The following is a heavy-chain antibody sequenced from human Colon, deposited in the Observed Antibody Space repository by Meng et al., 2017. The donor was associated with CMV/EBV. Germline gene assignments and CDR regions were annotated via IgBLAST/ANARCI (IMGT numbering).Heavy chain of an antibody. CDR2: ISGSGDST. J-gene: IGHJ4*02. Sequence: GESLKISCAASGFTFSSYAMNWVRQTPGTGLGGVSSISGSGDSTYYADSVKGRFTISRDNSKNTLYVQMNSLRAEDTAVYYCARDHEFGTYYYDSSSYGLDYWGQGTLVTVSS. D-gene: IGHD3-22*01. V-gene: IGHV3-23*01. CDR3: ARDHEFGTYYYDSSSYGLDY. CDR1: GFTFSSYA.